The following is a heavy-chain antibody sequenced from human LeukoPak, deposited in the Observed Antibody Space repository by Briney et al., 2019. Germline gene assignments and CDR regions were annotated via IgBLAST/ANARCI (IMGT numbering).Heavy chain of an antibody. Sequence: GGSLRLSCAASGFTFSSYAISWVRQAPGKGLEWVSGISGSGDNTYYADSVKGRFTISRDNSKNTLYLQMNSLRAGDTAVYYCAKVTREVYLLSNGMDVWGQGTTVTVSS. J-gene: IGHJ6*02. CDR3: AKVTREVYLLSNGMDV. CDR2: ISGSGDNT. V-gene: IGHV3-23*01. D-gene: IGHD2-8*01. CDR1: GFTFSSYA.